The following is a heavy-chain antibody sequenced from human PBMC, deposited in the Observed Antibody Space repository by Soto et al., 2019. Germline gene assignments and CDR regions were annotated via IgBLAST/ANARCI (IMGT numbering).Heavy chain of an antibody. J-gene: IGHJ5*02. V-gene: IGHV1-69*13. Sequence: SVKVSCKAPGGNFSSNGIRWVRQAPGQGLELMGGIIPTFGTTNYAHKFRGRVTITADESTGTAYMELSSLRSDDTAVYYCAGAADSTWYNWLDPWGQGTLVTVSS. D-gene: IGHD5-18*01. CDR2: IIPTFGTT. CDR1: GGNFSSNG. CDR3: AGAADSTWYNWLDP.